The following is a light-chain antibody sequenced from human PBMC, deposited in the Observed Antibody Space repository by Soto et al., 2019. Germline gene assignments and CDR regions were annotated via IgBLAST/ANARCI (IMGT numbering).Light chain of an antibody. CDR1: QSVTSNY. Sequence: EIVLTQSPGTLSLFPGERATLSCRASQSVTSNYLAWYQQKPGQAPGLLIYDTSTRASGVPDRFSGSGSGTEFTLTISRLEPEDFAVYYCQQYGTSPQTFGQGTKVEIK. CDR3: QQYGTSPQT. J-gene: IGKJ1*01. V-gene: IGKV3-20*01. CDR2: DTS.